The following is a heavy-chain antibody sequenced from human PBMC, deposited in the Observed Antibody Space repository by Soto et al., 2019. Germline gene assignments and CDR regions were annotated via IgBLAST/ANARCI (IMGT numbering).Heavy chain of an antibody. Sequence: GGSLRLSCSASGFTFSRYAMSWVRQAPGKGLEWVSAISGSGGSTYYADSVKGRFTISRDNSKNTLYLQMNSLRAGDTAVYYCAKMGDFWSGYSDYMDVWGKGTTVTVSS. V-gene: IGHV3-23*01. D-gene: IGHD3-3*01. CDR2: ISGSGGST. CDR1: GFTFSRYA. CDR3: AKMGDFWSGYSDYMDV. J-gene: IGHJ6*03.